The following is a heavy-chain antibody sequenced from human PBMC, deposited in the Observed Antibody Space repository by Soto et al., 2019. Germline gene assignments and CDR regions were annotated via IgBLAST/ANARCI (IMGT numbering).Heavy chain of an antibody. V-gene: IGHV3-23*01. CDR2: ISGSGGST. J-gene: IGHJ4*02. CDR3: AKDLGGWRISSFDY. Sequence: EVQLLESGGGLVQPGGSLRLSCAASGFTFSSYAMSWVRQAPGKGLEWVSAISGSGGSTYHADSVKGGFTIARDNSKNTLYLQMNSLRAEDTAVYYCAKDLGGWRISSFDYWGQGTLVTVSS. D-gene: IGHD6-19*01. CDR1: GFTFSSYA.